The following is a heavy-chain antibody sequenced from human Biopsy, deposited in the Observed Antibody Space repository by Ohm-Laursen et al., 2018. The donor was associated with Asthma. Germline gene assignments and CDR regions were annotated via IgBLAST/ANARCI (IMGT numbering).Heavy chain of an antibody. V-gene: IGHV1-18*01. CDR1: GYTFNSAG. Sequence: GPSVKVSSNPSGYTFNSAGITWVRQSPGQGLEWMGWISVYNGNTKVAQKLQDRVTMITDTSTSTAYMELRSLRSDDTAVYFCARAVDYSHYYGIDVWGQGTTVTVS. D-gene: IGHD3-10*01. CDR3: ARAVDYSHYYGIDV. CDR2: ISVYNGNT. J-gene: IGHJ6*02.